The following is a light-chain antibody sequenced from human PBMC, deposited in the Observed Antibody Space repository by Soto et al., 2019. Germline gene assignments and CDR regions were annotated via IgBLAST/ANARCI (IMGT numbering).Light chain of an antibody. CDR2: YNN. V-gene: IGLV1-44*01. J-gene: IGLJ3*02. Sequence: QSVLTQPPSASETPGQTVSLSCSGSNSNIASNTVNWYQHLPGTAPKLLIYYNNQRPSGVPDRFSGSKSGTSASLAISGLRSEDEADYYCAAWDDSLPGPVFGGGTKLTVL. CDR1: NSNIASNT. CDR3: AAWDDSLPGPV.